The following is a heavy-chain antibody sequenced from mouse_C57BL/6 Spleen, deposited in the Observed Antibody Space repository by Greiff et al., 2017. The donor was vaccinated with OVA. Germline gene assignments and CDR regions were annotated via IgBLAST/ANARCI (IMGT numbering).Heavy chain of an antibody. CDR1: GYTFTDYN. J-gene: IGHJ4*01. Sequence: EVQLLESGPELVKPGASVKLPCKASGYTFTDYNMDWVKQSHGKSLEWIGDINPNNGGTIYNQKFKGKATLTEDKSSSTAYMELRSPTYEDTAVYYCARSDLYYAMDYWGQGTSVTVSS. CDR3: ARSDLYYAMDY. CDR2: INPNNGGT. V-gene: IGHV1-18*01.